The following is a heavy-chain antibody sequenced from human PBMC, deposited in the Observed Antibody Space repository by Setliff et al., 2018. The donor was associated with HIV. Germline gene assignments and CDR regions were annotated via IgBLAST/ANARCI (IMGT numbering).Heavy chain of an antibody. CDR3: ARHWRGSGWSNWFDP. CDR2: IYYSGST. CDR1: GGSISSYY. V-gene: IGHV4-59*08. D-gene: IGHD6-19*01. Sequence: SETLSLTCTVSGGSISSYYWSWIRQPPGKGLEWIGYIYYSGSTNYNPSLKSRVTISVDTSKNQFSLKLSSVTAADTAVYYCARHWRGSGWSNWFDPWGQGTLVTVSS. J-gene: IGHJ5*02.